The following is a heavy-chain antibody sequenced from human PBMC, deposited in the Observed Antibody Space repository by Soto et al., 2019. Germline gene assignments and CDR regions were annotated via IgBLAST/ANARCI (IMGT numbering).Heavy chain of an antibody. CDR1: GGTFSSYA. CDR3: ASGGMCSGGSCYSFWFDP. V-gene: IGHV1-69*01. J-gene: IGHJ5*02. CDR2: IIPIFGTA. D-gene: IGHD2-15*01. Sequence: QVQLVQSGAEVKKPGSSVKVSCKASGGTFSSYAISWVRQAPGQGLEWMGGIIPIFGTANYAQKVQGRVTITADEATSTAYMELSSLRSEDTAVYYCASGGMCSGGSCYSFWFDPWGQGTLVTVSS.